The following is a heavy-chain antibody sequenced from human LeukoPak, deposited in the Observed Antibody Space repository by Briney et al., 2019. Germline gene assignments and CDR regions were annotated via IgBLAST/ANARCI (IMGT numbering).Heavy chain of an antibody. D-gene: IGHD2-21*02. CDR1: GYSFISYG. CDR2: ISTYNGNT. CDR3: ASDPCLVSGGDCYSDY. V-gene: IGHV1-18*01. Sequence: ASVKVSCKASGYSFISYGISWVRQAPGQGLEWMGWISTYNGNTNYAQKLQGRVTMTTDTSTSTAYMELRSLRSDDTAVYYCASDPCLVSGGDCYSDYWGQGSLVTVSS. J-gene: IGHJ4*02.